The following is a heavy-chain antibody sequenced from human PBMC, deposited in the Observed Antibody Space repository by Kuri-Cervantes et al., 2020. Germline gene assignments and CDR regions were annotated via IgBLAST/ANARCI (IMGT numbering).Heavy chain of an antibody. Sequence: GESLKISCAASGFTFSSYAMHWVRQAPGKGLEWVAVISYDGSSKNYADSVKGRFSISRDNSKNTLYLQMNSLRAEDTAVYYCARAVATIFPELFDWGQGTLVTVSS. CDR1: GFTFSSYA. CDR3: ARAVATIFPELFD. CDR2: ISYDGSSK. D-gene: IGHD5-24*01. V-gene: IGHV3-30-3*01. J-gene: IGHJ4*02.